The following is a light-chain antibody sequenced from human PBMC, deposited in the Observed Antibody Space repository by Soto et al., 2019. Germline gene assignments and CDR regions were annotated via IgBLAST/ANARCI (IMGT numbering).Light chain of an antibody. Sequence: QSVLTQPPSASGSPGPSVNFSCTGTSSDIGDYNYVSWYQQHPGKAPKLMIYEVTKRPSGVPDRFSGSKSGNTASLTVSGLQADYESCYCYSSYAHYINYVFCSGTNFAVL. CDR3: SSYAHYINYV. CDR1: SSDIGDYNY. J-gene: IGLJ1*01. V-gene: IGLV2-8*01. CDR2: EVT.